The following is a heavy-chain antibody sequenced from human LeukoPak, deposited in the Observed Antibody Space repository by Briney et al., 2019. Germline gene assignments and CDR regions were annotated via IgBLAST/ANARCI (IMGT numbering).Heavy chain of an antibody. CDR2: ISGSGGST. D-gene: IGHD6-25*01. Sequence: PGGSLRLSCAASGFTFSSYAMSWVRQAPGKGLEWVSAISGSGGSTYYAGSVKGRFTISRDNSKNTLYLQMNSLRAEDTALYSCAKYQRADSYYYAMDVWGQGTTVTVSS. CDR3: AKYQRADSYYYAMDV. CDR1: GFTFSSYA. J-gene: IGHJ6*02. V-gene: IGHV3-23*01.